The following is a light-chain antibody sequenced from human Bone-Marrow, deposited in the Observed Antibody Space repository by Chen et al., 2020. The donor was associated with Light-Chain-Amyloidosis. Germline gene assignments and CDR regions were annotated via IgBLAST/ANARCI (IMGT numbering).Light chain of an antibody. CDR1: SGDLGGYDF. V-gene: IGLV2-8*01. J-gene: IGLJ3*02. CDR2: EGT. CDR3: CSFAGSDDWV. Sequence: QSALTQPPSASGSLGQSVTISFAGTSGDLGGYDFVSWYQPHPGKAPKLMIHEGTKRPSGVPSRFSGSKSGNTASLTVSGLQAEDEADYYCCSFAGSDDWVFGGGTKLTVL.